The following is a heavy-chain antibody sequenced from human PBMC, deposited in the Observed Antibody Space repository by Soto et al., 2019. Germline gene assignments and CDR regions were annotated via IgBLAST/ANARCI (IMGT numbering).Heavy chain of an antibody. Sequence: ASVKVSCKASGYSFTDYHIHWVRQAPGQGLEWLGRINPKSGGTSTAQKFQGWVTMTRDRSISTVYMELTRLRSDDTAVYFCARGHSTDCSNGVCSFFYNHEMDVWGQGTTVTSP. D-gene: IGHD2-8*01. CDR2: INPKSGGT. V-gene: IGHV1-2*04. CDR3: ARGHSTDCSNGVCSFFYNHEMDV. J-gene: IGHJ6*02. CDR1: GYSFTDYH.